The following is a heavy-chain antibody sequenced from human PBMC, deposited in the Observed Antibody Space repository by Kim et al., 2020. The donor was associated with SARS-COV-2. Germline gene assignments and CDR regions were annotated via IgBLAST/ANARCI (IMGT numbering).Heavy chain of an antibody. J-gene: IGHJ5*02. Sequence: SSTDYPDAVKGRCTISRDNAKYTVYLQMNSLRDEDTAVYYWVREDFGSGFSWGQGTLVTVS. CDR3: VREDFGSGFS. D-gene: IGHD3-10*01. V-gene: IGHV3-74*01. CDR2: SST.